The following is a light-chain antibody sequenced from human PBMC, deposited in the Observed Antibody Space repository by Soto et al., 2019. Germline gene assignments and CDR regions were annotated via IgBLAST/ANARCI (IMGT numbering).Light chain of an antibody. J-gene: IGLJ2*01. CDR1: SSNIGAGYD. CDR3: QSYESSLSYVV. V-gene: IGLV1-40*01. CDR2: GNS. Sequence: QSVLTQPPSVSGAPGQRVTISCTGSSSNIGAGYDVHWYQQLPGTAPKLLISGNSNRPSGVPDRFSGSKSGTSASLAITGLQAEDEADYYCQSYESSLSYVVFGGGTKLTVL.